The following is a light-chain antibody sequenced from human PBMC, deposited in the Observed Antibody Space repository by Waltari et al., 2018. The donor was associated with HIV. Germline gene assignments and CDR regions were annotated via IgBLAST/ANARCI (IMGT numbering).Light chain of an antibody. CDR2: EVS. Sequence: QSALTQPASVSGSPGQSLTIPCTGTSSDVGGSNYVPWYQQHPGKAPKPMIYEVSNRPSGVSNRFSGSKSGNTASLTISGLQAEDEADYYCSSYTSSSTLYVFGTGTKVTVL. V-gene: IGLV2-14*01. CDR1: SSDVGGSNY. J-gene: IGLJ1*01. CDR3: SSYTSSSTLYV.